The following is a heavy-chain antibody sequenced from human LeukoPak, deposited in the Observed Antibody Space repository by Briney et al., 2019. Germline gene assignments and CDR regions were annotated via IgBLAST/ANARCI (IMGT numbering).Heavy chain of an antibody. D-gene: IGHD3-3*01. V-gene: IGHV1-2*06. CDR2: INPNRGGT. CDR3: AISLPEISYYDFWSGYWCFDY. Sequence: ASVKVSCKASGYTFTGYHMHWVRQAPGQGLEWMGRINPNRGGTNYAQKFQGRVTMTSDTSISTAYMELSRLRSDDTAVYYCAISLPEISYYDFWSGYWCFDYWGQGTLVTVSS. CDR1: GYTFTGYH. J-gene: IGHJ4*02.